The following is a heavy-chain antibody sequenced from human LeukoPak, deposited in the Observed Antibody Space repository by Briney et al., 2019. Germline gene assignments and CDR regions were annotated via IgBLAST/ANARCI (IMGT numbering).Heavy chain of an antibody. CDR2: IYYSGST. J-gene: IGHJ6*02. CDR3: ARAYVVVTARLTYYYYGMDV. D-gene: IGHD2-21*02. Sequence: PSETLSLTCTVSGGSISSYYWSWIRQPPGKGLEWIGYIYYSGSTNYNPSLKSRVTISVDTSKNQFSLKLSSVTDADTAVYYCARAYVVVTARLTYYYYGMDVWGQGTTVTVSS. CDR1: GGSISSYY. V-gene: IGHV4-59*01.